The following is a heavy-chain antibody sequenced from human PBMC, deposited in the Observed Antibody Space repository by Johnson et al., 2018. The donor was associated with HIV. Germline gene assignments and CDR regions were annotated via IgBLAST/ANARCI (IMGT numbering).Heavy chain of an antibody. CDR3: ANDFWSGSGI. CDR1: GFTFNSYA. J-gene: IGHJ3*02. CDR2: IWYDGSNK. D-gene: IGHD3-3*01. Sequence: QVQLVESGGGVVQPGRSLRLFCAASGFTFNSYAMHWVRQAPGKGLEWVAVIWYDGSNKYYIDSVKGRFTISRDNSKSTLYLQMNSLRAEDTAVYYCANDFWSGSGIWGQGTMVTVSS. V-gene: IGHV3-33*06.